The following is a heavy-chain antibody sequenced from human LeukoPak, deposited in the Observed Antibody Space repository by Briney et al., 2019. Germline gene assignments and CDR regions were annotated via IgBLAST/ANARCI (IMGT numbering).Heavy chain of an antibody. CDR1: GFTFSSYG. J-gene: IGHJ4*02. Sequence: GGSLRLSCAASGFTFSSYGMHWVRQAPGKGLEWVAFIWYDGSKQYYADSVKGRFTISRDNSKNTLYLQMNSLGAEDTAVYYCAKDLALYYYDSSGPDYWGQGTLVTVSS. CDR3: AKDLALYYYDSSGPDY. D-gene: IGHD3-22*01. V-gene: IGHV3-30*02. CDR2: IWYDGSKQ.